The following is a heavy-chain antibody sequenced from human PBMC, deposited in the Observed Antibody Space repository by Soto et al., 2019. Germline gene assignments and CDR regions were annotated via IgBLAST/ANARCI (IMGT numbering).Heavy chain of an antibody. J-gene: IGHJ6*03. D-gene: IGHD5-18*01. CDR2: IKQDGSEK. V-gene: IGHV3-7*01. CDR1: GFTFSSYW. Sequence: GGSLRLSCAASGFTFSSYWMSWVRQAPGKGLEWVANIKQDGSEKYYVDSVKGRFTISRDNAKNSLYLQMNSLRAEDTAVYYCARTEERYSYGWHYYYYYYYMDVWGKGTTVTVSS. CDR3: ARTEERYSYGWHYYYYYYYMDV.